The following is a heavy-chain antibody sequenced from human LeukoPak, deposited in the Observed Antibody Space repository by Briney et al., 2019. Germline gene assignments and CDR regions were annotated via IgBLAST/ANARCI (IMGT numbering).Heavy chain of an antibody. CDR3: ARTGGSNWNREVNWFDP. V-gene: IGHV3-7*01. Sequence: VGSLRLSCAASGFTFSSEWMSWVREAAGKGLESGANIRQDVSDKYYVDSVKGRFTISRDNAQNSVYLQRGSVRCEDTALSYCARTGGSNWNREVNWFDPWGPGTLVTVSS. CDR1: GFTFSSEW. CDR2: IRQDVSDK. J-gene: IGHJ5*02. D-gene: IGHD1-1*01.